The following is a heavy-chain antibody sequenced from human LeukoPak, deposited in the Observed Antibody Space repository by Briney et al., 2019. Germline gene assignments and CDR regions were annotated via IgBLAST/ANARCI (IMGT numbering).Heavy chain of an antibody. J-gene: IGHJ4*02. D-gene: IGHD2-2*02. Sequence: GESLKISCKGSGYSFTSYWIGWVRQMPGKGLEWMGIIYPGDSDTRYSPSFQGQVTISADRSISTAYLQWSSLKASDTAMYYCARLIVVPAAIPYYFDYWGQGTLVTVSS. V-gene: IGHV5-51*01. CDR3: ARLIVVPAAIPYYFDY. CDR2: IYPGDSDT. CDR1: GYSFTSYW.